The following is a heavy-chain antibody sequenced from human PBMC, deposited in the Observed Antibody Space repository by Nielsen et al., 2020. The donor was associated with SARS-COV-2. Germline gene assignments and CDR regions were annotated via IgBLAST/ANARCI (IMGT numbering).Heavy chain of an antibody. D-gene: IGHD3-3*01. J-gene: IGHJ4*02. CDR2: VSRDGSDT. CDR1: GFTFSNHG. Sequence: GESLKISCAASGFTFSNHGMHWVRQVAGKGLEWVAIVSRDGSDTFYVDSLEGRFTISRDNSKNTVYLEMNSLRAEDTAVYHCAKDVWSGAHQIGPDYWGQGTLVTVSS. V-gene: IGHV3-30*18. CDR3: AKDVWSGAHQIGPDY.